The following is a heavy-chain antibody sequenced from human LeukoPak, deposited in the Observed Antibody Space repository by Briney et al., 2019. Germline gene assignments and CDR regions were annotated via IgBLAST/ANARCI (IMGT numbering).Heavy chain of an antibody. CDR2: INHSGST. Sequence: SETLSLTCAVYGGSFSGYYWSWIRQPPGNGLEWIGEINHSGSTNYNPSLKSRVTISVDTSKNQFSLKLSSVTAADTAVYYCARGGRIAAAGTGYFDYWGQGTLVTVSS. CDR3: ARGGRIAAAGTGYFDY. D-gene: IGHD6-13*01. J-gene: IGHJ4*02. CDR1: GGSFSGYY. V-gene: IGHV4-34*01.